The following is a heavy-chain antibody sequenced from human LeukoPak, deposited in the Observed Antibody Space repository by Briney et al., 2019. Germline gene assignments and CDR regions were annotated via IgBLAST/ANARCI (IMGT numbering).Heavy chain of an antibody. V-gene: IGHV3-23*03. CDR3: ARHGIEVSRKYYFDL. CDR1: GFTFGNYA. CDR2: LSIDGST. J-gene: IGHJ4*02. Sequence: GGSLRLSCAASGFTFGNYAMSWVRQAPGKGLEWVSILSIDGSTEYIGSVKGRFSISSDNSNNTLYLQMNSLRVDDTAMYYCARHGIEVSRKYYFDLWGQGTLVTVSS. D-gene: IGHD1-14*01.